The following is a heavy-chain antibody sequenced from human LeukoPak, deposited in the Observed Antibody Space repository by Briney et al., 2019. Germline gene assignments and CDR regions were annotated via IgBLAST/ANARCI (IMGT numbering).Heavy chain of an antibody. CDR2: IYTGTT. J-gene: IGHJ4*02. CDR1: GGSISTFF. V-gene: IGHV4-4*07. Sequence: SETLSLTCTVSGGSISTFFWTWIRQSAGKGLEWIGRIYTGTTYYNPSLESRATISVDTSNNRFSLKLTSLTAPDTAVYYCARGTEMTSFTGYYSFDYWGRGSLVTVSS. CDR3: ARGTEMTSFTGYYSFDY. D-gene: IGHD3-9*01.